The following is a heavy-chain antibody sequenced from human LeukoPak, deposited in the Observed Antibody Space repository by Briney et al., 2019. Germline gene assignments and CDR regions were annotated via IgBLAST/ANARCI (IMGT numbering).Heavy chain of an antibody. J-gene: IGHJ4*02. CDR2: IYYSGST. D-gene: IGHD6-13*01. Sequence: SATLSLTCTVSGGSISSSSYYWGWIRQPPGKGLEWIGSIYYSGSTYYNPSLKSRVTMSVDTSKNQFSLKLSSVTAADTAVYYCARAEPYSSSWYISYYFDYWGQGTLVTVSS. V-gene: IGHV4-39*07. CDR1: GGSISSSSYY. CDR3: ARAEPYSSSWYISYYFDY.